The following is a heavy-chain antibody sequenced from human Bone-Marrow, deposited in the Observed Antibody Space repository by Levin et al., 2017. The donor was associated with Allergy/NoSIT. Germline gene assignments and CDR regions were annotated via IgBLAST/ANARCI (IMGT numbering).Heavy chain of an antibody. D-gene: IGHD5-24*01. CDR1: GITFSYYA. V-gene: IGHV3-23*01. CDR2: ITSTGSAS. CDR3: SNTDGNFFDY. J-gene: IGHJ4*01. Sequence: GESLKISCVVSGITFSYYAVSWVRQAPGKGLEWVSTITSTGSASFYADSVKGRFTISRDNSKNTLYLQMNSLRAGDTAVYFCSNTDGNFFDYWGRGTLVTVSS.